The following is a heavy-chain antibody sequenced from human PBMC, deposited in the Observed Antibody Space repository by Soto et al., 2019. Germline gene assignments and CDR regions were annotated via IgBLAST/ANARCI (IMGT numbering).Heavy chain of an antibody. V-gene: IGHV3-23*01. CDR1: GFTFSSYA. D-gene: IGHD3-10*01. Sequence: GGSLRLSCAASGFTFSSYAMSWVRQAPGKGLEWVSAINGSGGRTFYADSVKGRFTISRDNSKNTLYLQMNSLRAEDTAVYYCAKEDGSGRYVDYWGQGTPVTVAS. J-gene: IGHJ4*02. CDR3: AKEDGSGRYVDY. CDR2: INGSGGRT.